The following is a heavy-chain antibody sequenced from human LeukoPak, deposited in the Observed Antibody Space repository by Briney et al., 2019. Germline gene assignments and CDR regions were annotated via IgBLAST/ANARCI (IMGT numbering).Heavy chain of an antibody. J-gene: IGHJ4*02. D-gene: IGHD3-10*01. CDR2: ITSDGSST. V-gene: IGHV3-74*01. Sequence: GGSLRLSCAASGFTFSSTWMNWVRQGPGKGLEWVSRITSDGSSTIYADSVKGRFTVSRDNAKSTVYLQMNSLRAEDTAVYFCARDRYYIFDYWGQGAPVTVSS. CDR1: GFTFSSTW. CDR3: ARDRYYIFDY.